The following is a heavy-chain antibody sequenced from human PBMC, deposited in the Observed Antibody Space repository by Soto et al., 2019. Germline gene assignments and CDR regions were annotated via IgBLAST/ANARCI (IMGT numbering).Heavy chain of an antibody. Sequence: SETLSLTCTVSGGSISSSSYYWGWIRQPPGKGLEWIGSIYYSGNTYYNPSLKSRVTISVDTAKNQFSLKLSSVTAADTAVYYCARHLPYCGGDCYSLDYWGQGTLVTVSS. CDR3: ARHLPYCGGDCYSLDY. CDR2: IYYSGNT. J-gene: IGHJ4*02. CDR1: GGSISSSSYY. V-gene: IGHV4-39*01. D-gene: IGHD2-21*02.